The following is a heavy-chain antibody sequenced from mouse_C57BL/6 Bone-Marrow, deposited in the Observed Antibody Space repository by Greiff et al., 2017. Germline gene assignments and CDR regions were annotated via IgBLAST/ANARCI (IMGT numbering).Heavy chain of an antibody. CDR2: IRNKANNHAT. V-gene: IGHV6-6*01. Sequence: EVQVVESGGGLVQPGGSMKLSCAASGFTFSDAWMDWVRQSPEKGLEWVAEIRNKANNHATYYAESVKGRFTISRDDSKSSVYLQMNSLRAEDTGIYYCTRNDGYPYYYAMDYWGQGTSVTVSS. CDR1: GFTFSDAW. CDR3: TRNDGYPYYYAMDY. D-gene: IGHD2-3*01. J-gene: IGHJ4*01.